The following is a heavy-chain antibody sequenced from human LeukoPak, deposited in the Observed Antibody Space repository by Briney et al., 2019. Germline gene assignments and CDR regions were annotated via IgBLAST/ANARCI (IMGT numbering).Heavy chain of an antibody. CDR3: AIRRIAAAASYGMDV. CDR2: ISAYNGNT. D-gene: IGHD6-13*01. J-gene: IGHJ6*02. Sequence: GASVKVSCKASGYTFTSYGISWVRQAPGQGLEWMGWISAYNGNTNYAQKLQGRVTMTTDTSTSTAYMELRSLRSDDTAVYYCAIRRIAAAASYGMDVWGQGTTVTVSS. CDR1: GYTFTSYG. V-gene: IGHV1-18*01.